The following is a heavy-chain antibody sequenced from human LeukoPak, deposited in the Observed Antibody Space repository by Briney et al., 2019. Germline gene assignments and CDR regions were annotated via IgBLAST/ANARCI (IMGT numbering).Heavy chain of an antibody. D-gene: IGHD2-15*01. CDR2: INPSGGST. CDR1: GGTFSSYT. CDR3: ARDPGPRVVAATHFDY. J-gene: IGHJ4*02. Sequence: ASVKVSCKASGGTFSSYTISWVRQAPGQGLEWMGIINPSGGSTSYAQKFQGRVTMTRDTSTSTVYMELSSLRSEDTAVYYCARDPGPRVVAATHFDYWGQGTLVTVSS. V-gene: IGHV1-46*01.